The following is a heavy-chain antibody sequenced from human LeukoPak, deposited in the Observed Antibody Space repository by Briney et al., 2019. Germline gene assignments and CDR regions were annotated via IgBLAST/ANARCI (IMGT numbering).Heavy chain of an antibody. CDR3: ARDGPMTTVTTD. CDR1: GGSISSGDYY. V-gene: IGHV4-61*02. Sequence: SETLSLTCTVSGGSISSGDYYWSWIRQPAGKGLEWIGRIYTSGSTNYNPSLKSRVTMSVDTSKNQFSLKLSSVTAADTAVYYCARDGPMTTVTTDWGQGTLVTVSS. D-gene: IGHD4-11*01. CDR2: IYTSGST. J-gene: IGHJ4*02.